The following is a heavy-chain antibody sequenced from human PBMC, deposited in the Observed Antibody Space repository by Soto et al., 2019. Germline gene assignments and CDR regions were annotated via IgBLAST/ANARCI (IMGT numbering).Heavy chain of an antibody. J-gene: IGHJ5*02. V-gene: IGHV1-24*01. CDR2: FDPEDGET. CDR1: GYTLTELS. Sequence: ASVKVSCKVSGYTLTELSMHWVRQAPGKGLEWMGGFDPEDGETIYAQKFQGRVTMTEDTSTDTAYMELSSLRSEDTAVYYCATAVVVVAATPKWFDPWGQGTLVTVSS. CDR3: ATAVVVVAATPKWFDP. D-gene: IGHD2-15*01.